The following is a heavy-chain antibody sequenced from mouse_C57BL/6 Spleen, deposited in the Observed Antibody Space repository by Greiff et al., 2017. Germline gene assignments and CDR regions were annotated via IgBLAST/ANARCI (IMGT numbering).Heavy chain of an antibody. CDR2: LYPGSGST. CDR1: GYTFTSYW. Sequence: QVHVKQPGAELVKPGASVKMSCKASGYTFTSYWITWVKPRPGQGLEWIGDLYPGSGSTNYNEKFKSKATLTVDTSSSTAYMQLSSLTSEDAAVYYGARREGCYGYGVDYWGQGTTRTVSA. D-gene: IGHD2-2*01. J-gene: IGHJ2*01. V-gene: IGHV1-55*01. CDR3: ARREGCYGYGVDY.